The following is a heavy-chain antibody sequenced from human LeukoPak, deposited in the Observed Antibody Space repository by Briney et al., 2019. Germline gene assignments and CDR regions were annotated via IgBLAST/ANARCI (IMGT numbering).Heavy chain of an antibody. V-gene: IGHV3-30*18. CDR1: GFTFSSYG. CDR2: ISYDGSNK. Sequence: GGSLRLSCAASGFTFSSYGMHWVRQAPGKGLEWVAVISYDGSNKYYADSVKGRFTISRDNSKNTLYLQMNSRRAEDTAVYYCAKDHYGGNYKYYFDYWGQGTLVTVSS. J-gene: IGHJ4*02. D-gene: IGHD4-23*01. CDR3: AKDHYGGNYKYYFDY.